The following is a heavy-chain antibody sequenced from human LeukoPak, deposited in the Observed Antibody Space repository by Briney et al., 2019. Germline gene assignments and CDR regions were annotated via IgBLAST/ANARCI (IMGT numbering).Heavy chain of an antibody. CDR2: IYHSGST. Sequence: SETLSLTCAVSGGSISSSNWWSWVRQPPGKGLEWIGEIYHSGSTYYNPSLKSRVTISVDTSKNQFSLKLSSVTAADTAVYYCARLTPNGYVDYWGQGTLVTVS. CDR1: GGSISSSNW. V-gene: IGHV4-4*02. D-gene: IGHD2-8*01. CDR3: ARLTPNGYVDY. J-gene: IGHJ4*02.